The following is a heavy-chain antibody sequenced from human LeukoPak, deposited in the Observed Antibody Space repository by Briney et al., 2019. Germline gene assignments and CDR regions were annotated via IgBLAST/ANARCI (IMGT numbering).Heavy chain of an antibody. CDR3: AREGRESGGWDV. D-gene: IGHD1-1*01. J-gene: IGHJ6*02. V-gene: IGHV3-7*04. Sequence: GGSLRLSCAASRFTFSNYWMSWVRQAPGKGLEWVANIKQDGSEKNYVGSVKGRFTISRDNAKNSLYLQMNSLRVEDTAVYYCAREGRESGGWDVWGQGTTVTVSS. CDR1: RFTFSNYW. CDR2: IKQDGSEK.